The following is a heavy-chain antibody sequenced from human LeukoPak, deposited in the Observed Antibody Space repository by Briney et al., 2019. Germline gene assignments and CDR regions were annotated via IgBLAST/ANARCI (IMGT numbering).Heavy chain of an antibody. J-gene: IGHJ4*02. Sequence: ASVKVSCKASGYTFTSYGISWVRQAPGQGLEWMGWISAYNGNTNYAQKLQGGVTMTTDTSTSTAYMELRSLRSDDTAVYYCARARTSIVVVSLFDYWGQGTLVTVSS. CDR1: GYTFTSYG. D-gene: IGHD3-22*01. V-gene: IGHV1-18*01. CDR2: ISAYNGNT. CDR3: ARARTSIVVVSLFDY.